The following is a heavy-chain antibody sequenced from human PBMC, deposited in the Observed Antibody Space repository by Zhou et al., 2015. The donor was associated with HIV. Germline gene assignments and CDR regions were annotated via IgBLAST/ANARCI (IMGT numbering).Heavy chain of an antibody. Sequence: QVQLVQSGAEVKKPGSSVKVSCKASGGTFSSYAISVGATRPLDKGLSGWEGSSLSLGTANYAQKFQGRVTITADKSTSTAYMELSSLRSEDTAVYYCATYYYDSSGYYRPAPTTWGHGNPG. V-gene: IGHV1-69*06. D-gene: IGHD3-22*01. CDR1: GGTFSSYA. J-gene: IGHJ4*02. CDR3: ATYYYDSSGYYRPAPTT. CDR2: SSLSLGTA.